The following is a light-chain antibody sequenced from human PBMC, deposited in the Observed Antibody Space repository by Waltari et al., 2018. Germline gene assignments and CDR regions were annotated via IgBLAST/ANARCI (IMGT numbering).Light chain of an antibody. CDR2: NDE. V-gene: IGLV1-44*01. CDR1: SSNIGSNT. J-gene: IGLJ3*02. CDR3: AAWDDTLKGL. Sequence: QSVLTQPPSASGAPGQRVTITCSIGSSNIGSNTVTWYQQFPGTAPKLLMFNDEQRASGVPGRFSGSRSVTSASLAISGLQSEDEATYYCAAWDDTLKGLFGGGTTLTVL.